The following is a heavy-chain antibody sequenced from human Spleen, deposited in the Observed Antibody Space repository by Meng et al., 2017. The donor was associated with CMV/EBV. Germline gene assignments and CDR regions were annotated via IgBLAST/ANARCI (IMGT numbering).Heavy chain of an antibody. D-gene: IGHD3-22*01. V-gene: IGHV4-34*01. CDR1: GGSFSGYY. CDR2: INHSGST. Sequence: SETLSLTCAVYGGSFSGYYWSWIRQPPGKGLEWIGEINHSGSTNYNPSLKSRVTISVDTSKNQFSLKLSSVTAADTAVYYCARGYYYKGGQGTLVTVSS. J-gene: IGHJ4*02. CDR3: ARGYYYK.